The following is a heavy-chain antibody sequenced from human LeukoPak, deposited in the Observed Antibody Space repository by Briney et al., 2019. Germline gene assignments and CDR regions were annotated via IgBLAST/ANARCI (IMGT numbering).Heavy chain of an antibody. Sequence: SVKVSCKASGGTFSSYAISWVRQAPGQGLEWMGGIIPIFGTANYAQKFQGRVTITADESTSTAYMELSSLRSEDTAVYYCARPRERDSSWYFDYWGQGTLVTVSS. J-gene: IGHJ4*02. CDR1: GGTFSSYA. CDR2: IIPIFGTA. D-gene: IGHD6-13*01. CDR3: ARPRERDSSWYFDY. V-gene: IGHV1-69*13.